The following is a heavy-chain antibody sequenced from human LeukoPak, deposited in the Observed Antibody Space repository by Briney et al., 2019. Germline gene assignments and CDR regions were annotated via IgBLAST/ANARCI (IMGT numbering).Heavy chain of an antibody. CDR1: GFTFISYA. CDR3: AKGTTYYDILTGYGYPYYFDY. Sequence: PGGSLRLSCAASGFTFISYAMTWVRQAPGKGLEWVSAISGSGGSRYYADSVKGRFTISRDNSKNTLYLQMNSLRAEDTAIYYCAKGTTYYDILTGYGYPYYFDYWGQGNLVTVSS. D-gene: IGHD3-9*01. J-gene: IGHJ4*02. CDR2: ISGSGGSR. V-gene: IGHV3-23*01.